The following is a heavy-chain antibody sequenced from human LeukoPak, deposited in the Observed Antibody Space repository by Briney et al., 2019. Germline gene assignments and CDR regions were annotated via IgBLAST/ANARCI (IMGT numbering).Heavy chain of an antibody. Sequence: PSETLSLTCTVSGGSISNYYWSWIRQPPGKGLEWIGYIYYRGSTNYNPSLKSRVTISVDTSKNQFSLKLSSVTAADTAVYYCARALAGTTGGDYWGQGTLVTVSS. CDR2: IYYRGST. V-gene: IGHV4-59*12. CDR1: GGSISNYY. CDR3: ARALAGTTGGDY. J-gene: IGHJ4*02. D-gene: IGHD1-1*01.